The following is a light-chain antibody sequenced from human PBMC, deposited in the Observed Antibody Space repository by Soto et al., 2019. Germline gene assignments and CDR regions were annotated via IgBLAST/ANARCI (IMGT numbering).Light chain of an antibody. CDR3: QQYGSSPLT. CDR2: GAS. J-gene: IGKJ1*01. CDR1: PSVSSSY. Sequence: EIVLTQSPGTLSLSPGERATLSCRASPSVSSSYLAWYQQKPGQAPRLLIYGASSRATGIPDRFSGSGSGTDFTLTISRLEPEDFAVYDCQQYGSSPLTFGLGPKVEIK. V-gene: IGKV3-20*01.